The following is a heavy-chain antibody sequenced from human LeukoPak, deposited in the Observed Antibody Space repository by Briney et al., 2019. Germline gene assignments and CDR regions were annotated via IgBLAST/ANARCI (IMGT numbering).Heavy chain of an antibody. D-gene: IGHD4-23*01. V-gene: IGHV1-24*01. CDR1: GYTLTELS. CDR3: AAAPPTTVVTPTECFQH. J-gene: IGHJ1*01. CDR2: FDPEDGET. Sequence: ASVKVSCKVSGYTLTELSMHWVRQAPGKGLEWMGGFDPEDGETIYAQKFQGRVTMTEDTSTDTAYMELSSLRSEDTAVYYCAAAPPTTVVTPTECFQHWGQGTLVTVSS.